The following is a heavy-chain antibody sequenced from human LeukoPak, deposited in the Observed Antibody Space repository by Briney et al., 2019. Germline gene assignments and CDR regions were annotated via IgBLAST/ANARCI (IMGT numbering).Heavy chain of an antibody. CDR1: GYTFTSYG. Sequence: ASVKASCKASGYTFTSYGISWVRQAPGQGLEWMGWISAYNGNTNYAQKLQGRVTMTTDTSTSTAYMELRSLRSDDTAVYYCARDGAILTGYYKGLFDYWGQGTLVTVSS. CDR3: ARDGAILTGYYKGLFDY. V-gene: IGHV1-18*01. J-gene: IGHJ4*02. CDR2: ISAYNGNT. D-gene: IGHD3-9*01.